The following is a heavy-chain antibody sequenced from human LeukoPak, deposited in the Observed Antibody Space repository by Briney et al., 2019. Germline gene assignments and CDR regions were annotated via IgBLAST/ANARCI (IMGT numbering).Heavy chain of an antibody. D-gene: IGHD2-21*02. CDR2: ISPYNDNT. CDR1: GYTLTELS. V-gene: IGHV1-18*01. Sequence: ASVKVSCKVSGYTLTELSMHWVRQAPGQGLEWMGWISPYNDNTDYAQKVQGRVTMTTDTSTNTAYMELRSLRSDDTAVYYCTRDAGGGDCYSCPNWFDPWGQGTLVTVSS. J-gene: IGHJ5*02. CDR3: TRDAGGGDCYSCPNWFDP.